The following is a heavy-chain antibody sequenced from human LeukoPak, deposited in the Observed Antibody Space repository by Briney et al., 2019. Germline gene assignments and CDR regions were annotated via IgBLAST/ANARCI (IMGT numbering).Heavy chain of an antibody. V-gene: IGHV3-30*02. Sequence: GGSLRLSCAASGFTFSSYSMNWVRQAPGKGLEWVAFIRYDGSNKYYADSVKGRFTISRDNSKNTLYLQMNSLRAEDTAVYYCAKERQQLTNNWFDPWGQGTLVTVSS. D-gene: IGHD6-13*01. CDR2: IRYDGSNK. CDR1: GFTFSSYS. J-gene: IGHJ5*02. CDR3: AKERQQLTNNWFDP.